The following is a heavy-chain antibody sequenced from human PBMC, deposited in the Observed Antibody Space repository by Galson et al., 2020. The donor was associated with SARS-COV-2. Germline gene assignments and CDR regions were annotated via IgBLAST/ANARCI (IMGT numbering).Heavy chain of an antibody. J-gene: IGHJ4*02. CDR3: ARHPDSSGWSMYFDF. V-gene: IGHV4-59*08. Sequence: SQTLSLTCTVSGGSISNYYWSWIRQPPGKGLEWIGYIYYSGSTNYNPSLKSRVTISVDTSKKQFSLKLSSVTAADTAVYYCARHPDSSGWSMYFDFWGQGTLVTVSS. CDR1: GGSISNYY. CDR2: IYYSGST. D-gene: IGHD6-19*01.